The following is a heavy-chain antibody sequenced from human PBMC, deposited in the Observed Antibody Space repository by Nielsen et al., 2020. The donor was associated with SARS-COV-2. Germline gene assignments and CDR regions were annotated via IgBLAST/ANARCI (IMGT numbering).Heavy chain of an antibody. D-gene: IGHD1-26*01. V-gene: IGHV5-51*01. CDR2: IYPGDSQT. CDR3: AKQKFSGTFDYYFDL. J-gene: IGHJ2*01. Sequence: GESLKISCKGSGYSFSNYWIVWVRQTPGKGLEWVAIIYPGDSQTRYSPPFQGQVTISVDKSTSSAFLQWSSLKASDTAIYYCAKQKFSGTFDYYFDLWGRGTLVTVSS. CDR1: GYSFSNYW.